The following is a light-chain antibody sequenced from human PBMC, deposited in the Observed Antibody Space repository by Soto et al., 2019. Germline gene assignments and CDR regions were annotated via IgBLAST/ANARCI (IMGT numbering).Light chain of an antibody. CDR2: GNS. J-gene: IGLJ3*02. CDR3: PSYDSSLSGWV. CDR1: SSNIGAGYD. Sequence: SVLTQPPSVSGAPGQRVTISCTGSSSNIGAGYDVHWYQQLPGTAPKLLIYGNSNRPSGVPDRFSGSKSGTSASLAITGLQAEDEADYYCPSYDSSLSGWVFGGGTKVTVL. V-gene: IGLV1-40*01.